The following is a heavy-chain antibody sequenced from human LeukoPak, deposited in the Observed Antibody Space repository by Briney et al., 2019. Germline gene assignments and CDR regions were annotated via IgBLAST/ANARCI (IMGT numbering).Heavy chain of an antibody. V-gene: IGHV3-33*01. D-gene: IGHD4-11*01. CDR3: ARDPGTVTTLFDY. Sequence: PGGSLRLSCAASGFTFSRYGMHWVRQAPGKGLEWVAVIWHDGSNNYEDSVKGRFTISKDNSKNTLYLQTNSLRAEDSAVYYCARDPGTVTTLFDYWGQGTLVTVSS. J-gene: IGHJ4*02. CDR1: GFTFSRYG. CDR2: IWHDGSN.